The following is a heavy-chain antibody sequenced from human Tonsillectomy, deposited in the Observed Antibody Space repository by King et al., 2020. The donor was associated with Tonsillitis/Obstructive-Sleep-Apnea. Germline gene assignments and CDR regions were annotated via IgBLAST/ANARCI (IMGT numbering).Heavy chain of an antibody. J-gene: IGHJ5*02. CDR2: ISDSGSTI. CDR1: GFTFSSYE. D-gene: IGHD2-21*02. CDR3: ARSPTAWEARWFDP. Sequence: QLVQSGGGLVQPGGSLRLSCAASGFTFSSYEMNWVRQAPGKGLEWVSYISDSGSTIYSADSVKGRFTISRDNVKNSLYLQMNSLRAEDTAVYYCARSPTAWEARWFDPWGQGTLVTVSS. V-gene: IGHV3-48*03.